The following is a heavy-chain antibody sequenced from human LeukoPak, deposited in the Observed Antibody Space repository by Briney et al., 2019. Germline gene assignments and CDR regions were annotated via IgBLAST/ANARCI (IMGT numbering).Heavy chain of an antibody. D-gene: IGHD3-3*01. CDR3: ARNDEFWSGYPGNWFDP. CDR1: GYTFTSYG. J-gene: IGHJ5*02. V-gene: IGHV1-18*01. CDR2: ISAYNGNT. Sequence: ASVKVSCKASGYTFTSYGISWVRQAPGQGLEWMGWISAYNGNTNYAQKLQGRVTMTTDTSTSTAYMELRSLRSDDTAVYYCARNDEFWSGYPGNWFDPWGQGTLVTVSS.